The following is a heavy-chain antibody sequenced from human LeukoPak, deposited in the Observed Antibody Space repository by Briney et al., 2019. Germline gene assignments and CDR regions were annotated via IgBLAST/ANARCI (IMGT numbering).Heavy chain of an antibody. CDR1: GYTFTDYY. Sequence: ASVTVSCKASGYTFTDYYMHWVRQAPGQGLEWMGWINPNSGGTNYAQKFQGRVTMTRDTSISTAYMELSRLRSDDTAVYYCARDAGWLPNYCMDVWGKGTTVTISS. D-gene: IGHD3-9*01. CDR2: INPNSGGT. V-gene: IGHV1-2*02. CDR3: ARDAGWLPNYCMDV. J-gene: IGHJ6*03.